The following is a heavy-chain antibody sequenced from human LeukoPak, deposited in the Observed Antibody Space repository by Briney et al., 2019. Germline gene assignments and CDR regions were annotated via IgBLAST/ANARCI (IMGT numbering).Heavy chain of an antibody. CDR1: GGSISSYY. J-gene: IGHJ6*02. D-gene: IGHD6-6*01. V-gene: IGHV4-59*01. CDR2: IHYSGST. Sequence: SETLSLTCTVSGGSISSYYWSWVRQPPGKGLEWVGYIHYSGSTNYNPSLRSRVTISVDTSKNQFSLKLSSVTAADTAVYYCARLSARPHNYYYYGMDVWGQGTTVTVSS. CDR3: ARLSARPHNYYYYGMDV.